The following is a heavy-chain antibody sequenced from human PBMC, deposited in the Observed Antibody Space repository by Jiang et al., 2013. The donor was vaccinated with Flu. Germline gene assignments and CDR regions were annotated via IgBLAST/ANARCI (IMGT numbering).Heavy chain of an antibody. D-gene: IGHD4-11*01. V-gene: IGHV1-2*04. CDR2: INLTVVA. CDR1: GYTFTGYY. Sequence: GYTFTGYYMHWVRQAPGQGLEWMGWINLTVVAQTMHRSFRGWVTMTRDTSISTAYMELSRLRSDDTAVYYCARDVTTRRFRFDPWGQGTLVTVSS. J-gene: IGHJ5*02. CDR3: ARDVTTRRFRFDP.